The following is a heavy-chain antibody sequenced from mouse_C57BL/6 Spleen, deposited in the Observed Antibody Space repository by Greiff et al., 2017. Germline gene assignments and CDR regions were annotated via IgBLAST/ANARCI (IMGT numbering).Heavy chain of an antibody. CDR1: GYAFTSYW. D-gene: IGHD3-3*01. CDR3: ARESGTHYFDY. V-gene: IGHV1-80*01. CDR2: IYPDNGDT. J-gene: IGHJ2*01. Sequence: QVQLQQSGAELVKPGASVKISCKASGYAFTSYWMNWVKQRPGKGLEWIGQIYPDNGDTNYNGKFKGKATLTADKSSSTAYMQLSSLTYEAAAVYCCARESGTHYFDYWGQGTTLTVSS.